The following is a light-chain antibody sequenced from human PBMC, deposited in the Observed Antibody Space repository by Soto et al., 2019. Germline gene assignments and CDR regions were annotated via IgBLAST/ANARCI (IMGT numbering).Light chain of an antibody. V-gene: IGLV1-47*01. Sequence: SVLTQPPSASGTPGQRVTISCSGSSSNIGNNHVYWYQQLPETAPKLLISRNNQRPSGVPDRFSGSKSGTSASLAISGLRSEDEADYFCAAWDDSLSGLWVFGGGTQLTVL. CDR1: SSNIGNNH. CDR3: AAWDDSLSGLWV. CDR2: RNN. J-gene: IGLJ3*02.